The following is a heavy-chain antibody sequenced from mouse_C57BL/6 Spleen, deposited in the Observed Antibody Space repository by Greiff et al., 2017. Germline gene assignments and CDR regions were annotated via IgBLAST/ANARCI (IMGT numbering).Heavy chain of an antibody. CDR3: ARDRGVPYYFDY. CDR2: ISDGGSYT. J-gene: IGHJ2*01. Sequence: DVQLQESGGGLVKPGGSLKLSCAASGFTFTSYAMPWVRQTPEKRLEWVATISDGGSYTYYPDNVKGRCTISKDNAKNNLYMQMSHLEAEDTAMYYCARDRGVPYYFDYWGQGTTLTVSS. V-gene: IGHV5-4*01. CDR1: GFTFTSYA.